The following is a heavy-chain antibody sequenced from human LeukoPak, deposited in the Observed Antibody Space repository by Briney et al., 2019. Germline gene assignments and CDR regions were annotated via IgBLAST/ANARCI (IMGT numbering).Heavy chain of an antibody. CDR3: ASLRYFDWLAPFDY. Sequence: GGSLRLSCAASGFTFSNYSMSWVRQAPGKGLEWVSRINSDGSSTSYADSVKGRFTISRDNAKNTLYLQMNSLRAEDTAVYYCASLRYFDWLAPFDYWGQGTLVTVSS. J-gene: IGHJ4*02. CDR2: INSDGSST. D-gene: IGHD3-9*01. CDR1: GFTFSNYS. V-gene: IGHV3-74*01.